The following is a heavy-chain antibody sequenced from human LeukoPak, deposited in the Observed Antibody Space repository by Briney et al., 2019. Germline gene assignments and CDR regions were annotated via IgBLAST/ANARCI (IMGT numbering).Heavy chain of an antibody. CDR3: ARDPTYSGYDWFFDN. CDR1: GFTFSSYS. D-gene: IGHD5-12*01. CDR2: ISSSSSYI. V-gene: IGHV3-21*01. J-gene: IGHJ4*02. Sequence: PGGSLRLSCAASGFTFSSYSMNWVRQAPGEGLEWVSFISSSSSYIYYADSVKGRFTISRDNAKNSLYLEMNSLRAEDTAVYYCARDPTYSGYDWFFDNWGQGTLVTVSS.